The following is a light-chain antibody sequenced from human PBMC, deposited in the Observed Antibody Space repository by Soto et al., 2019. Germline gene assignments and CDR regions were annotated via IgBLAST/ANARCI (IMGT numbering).Light chain of an antibody. CDR1: QSVSST. V-gene: IGKV3-15*01. CDR3: QQYNNWPPWT. Sequence: EIVMTQSPATLSVSPGERVTLSCRASQSVSSTLACYQQKPGQAPRLLIYGASTRATGIPARFSGSGSGTEFTLTISSLQSEDFAVYYCQQYNNWPPWTFGQGTKVEIK. J-gene: IGKJ1*01. CDR2: GAS.